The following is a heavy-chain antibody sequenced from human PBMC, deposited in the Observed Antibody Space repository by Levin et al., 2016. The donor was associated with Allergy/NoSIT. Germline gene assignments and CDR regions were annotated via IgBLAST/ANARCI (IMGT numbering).Heavy chain of an antibody. CDR2: INSHNGNT. D-gene: IGHD2-15*01. CDR3: ARVGRSDPGTYGMDV. CDR1: GYGFNSYG. V-gene: IGHV1-18*01. Sequence: ASVKVSCKASGYGFNSYGISWVRQAPGQGLEWMGWINSHNGNTKYAQKFQGRVTMTTDTSTRTAYMELRTLRFDDTAVYYCARVGRSDPGTYGMDVWGQGTTVTVSS. J-gene: IGHJ6*02.